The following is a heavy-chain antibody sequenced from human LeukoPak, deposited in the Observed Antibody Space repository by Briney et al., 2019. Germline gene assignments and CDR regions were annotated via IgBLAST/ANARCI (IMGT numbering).Heavy chain of an antibody. CDR2: IYYSGNT. V-gene: IGHV4-39*01. CDR3: ARGPGYDILTGYPTGYFDY. J-gene: IGHJ4*02. Sequence: SETLSLTCTVSGDSISTSNSYWGWIRQPPGKGLEWIGSIYYSGNTYYNASLKSRVTISVDTSKNQFSLKLTSVTAADTAVYYCARGPGYDILTGYPTGYFDYWGQGTLVTVSS. D-gene: IGHD3-9*01. CDR1: GDSISTSNSY.